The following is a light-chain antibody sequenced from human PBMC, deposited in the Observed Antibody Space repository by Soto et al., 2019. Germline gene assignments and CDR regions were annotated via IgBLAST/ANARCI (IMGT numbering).Light chain of an antibody. J-gene: IGKJ1*01. CDR2: GAS. Sequence: EIVMTQSPATLSVSPGERATLSCRASQSVSSNLAWYQQKPGQAPRLLIYGASTRATGIPARFSGSGSGTEVTLTISSLQSEDFAVYYCQQYNNWPGTFGQGTKVEIE. CDR1: QSVSSN. CDR3: QQYNNWPGT. V-gene: IGKV3-15*01.